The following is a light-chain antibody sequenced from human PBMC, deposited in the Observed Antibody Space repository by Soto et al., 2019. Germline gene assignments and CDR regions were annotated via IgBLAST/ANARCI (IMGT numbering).Light chain of an antibody. CDR2: EVS. CDR3: CSYACSSTVV. J-gene: IGLJ2*01. Sequence: QSVLTQPASVSGSPGQSITISCTGTSSDVGSYNLVSWYQQHPGKAPKLMIYEVSKRPSGVSNRFSGSKSGNTASLTISGIQAEDEADYYCCSYACSSTVVFGGGTQLTVL. CDR1: SSDVGSYNL. V-gene: IGLV2-23*02.